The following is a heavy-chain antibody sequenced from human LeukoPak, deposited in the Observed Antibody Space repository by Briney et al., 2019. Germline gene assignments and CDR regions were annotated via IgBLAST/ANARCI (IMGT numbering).Heavy chain of an antibody. V-gene: IGHV1-18*01. D-gene: IGHD3-3*01. Sequence: ASVKVSCRASGGTFSSYAISWVRQAPGQGLEWMGWISAYNGNTNYAQKLQGRVTMTTDTSTSTAYMELRSLRSDDTAVYYCARGGVVGARDYFDYWGQGTLVTVSS. CDR3: ARGGVVGARDYFDY. CDR1: GGTFSSYA. J-gene: IGHJ4*02. CDR2: ISAYNGNT.